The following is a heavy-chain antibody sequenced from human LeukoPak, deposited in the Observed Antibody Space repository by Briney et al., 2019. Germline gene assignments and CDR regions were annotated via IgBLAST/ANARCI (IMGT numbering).Heavy chain of an antibody. CDR2: IKNKTNGGTT. CDR1: GFIFSSAW. Sequence: PGGSLRLSCAASGFIFSSAWMTWVRQAPGKGLEWVGHIKNKTNGGTTDYAAPVTGRFIISRDDSKNTLYLQMNSLRTEDTAVYYCARGFCSSTSCYQGPFDFWGQGTLVTVSS. D-gene: IGHD2-2*01. CDR3: ARGFCSSTSCYQGPFDF. V-gene: IGHV3-15*01. J-gene: IGHJ4*02.